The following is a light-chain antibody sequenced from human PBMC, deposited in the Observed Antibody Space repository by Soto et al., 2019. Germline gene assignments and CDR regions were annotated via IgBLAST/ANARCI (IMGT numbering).Light chain of an antibody. Sequence: EIVMTQSPATLSVSPGERATLSCRSSQSVSGRYLAWYKQKPGQAPRLLIYGASNRATGIPARFSGSGSGTEFTLTISSLKSEDFAVYYCQQYGSSPQTFGQGTKVDIK. CDR2: GAS. V-gene: IGKV3-20*01. CDR1: QSVSGRY. J-gene: IGKJ1*01. CDR3: QQYGSSPQT.